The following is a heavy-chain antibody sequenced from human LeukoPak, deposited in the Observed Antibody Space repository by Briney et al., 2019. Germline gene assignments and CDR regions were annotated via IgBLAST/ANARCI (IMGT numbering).Heavy chain of an antibody. J-gene: IGHJ4*02. CDR1: EFTFRNYP. CDR3: AKGDFLWFGDAEGY. Sequence: GGSPRLSCAASEFTFRNYPMSWVRQAPGKGLEWVSGFGGSGGTYYADSVKGRFTISRDNSKNTLYLQMNSLRVEDTAVYYCAKGDFLWFGDAEGYWGQGTLVTVSS. D-gene: IGHD3-10*01. CDR2: FGGSGGT. V-gene: IGHV3-23*01.